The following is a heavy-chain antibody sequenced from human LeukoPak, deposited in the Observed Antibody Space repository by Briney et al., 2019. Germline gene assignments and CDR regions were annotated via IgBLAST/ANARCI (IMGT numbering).Heavy chain of an antibody. J-gene: IGHJ4*02. D-gene: IGHD1-26*01. Sequence: GGSLRLSCAASGFTFSNAWMSWIRQAPGKGLEWVGRIKSKTDGGTTDYAAPVKGRFTISRDDSKNTLYLQMNSLKTEDTAVYYCTTVKYSGSRRVFDYWGQGTLVTVSS. CDR3: TTVKYSGSRRVFDY. CDR2: IKSKTDGGTT. V-gene: IGHV3-15*01. CDR1: GFTFSNAW.